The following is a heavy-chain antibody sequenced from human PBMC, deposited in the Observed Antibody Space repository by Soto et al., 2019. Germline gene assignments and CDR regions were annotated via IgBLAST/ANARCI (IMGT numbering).Heavy chain of an antibody. V-gene: IGHV3-30-3*01. CDR2: IANDGSNK. CDR3: TRADPTVTLSVFDP. Sequence: QVQLVESGGGMVQPGRSLRLSCAASGFIFSSNAMHWVRQAPGKGLEWVAVIANDGSNKYYADSVKGRFTISRDNSKNTLYLQMNSLSAEDTAVYYCTRADPTVTLSVFDPWGQGTLVTVSS. J-gene: IGHJ5*02. CDR1: GFIFSSNA. D-gene: IGHD4-17*01.